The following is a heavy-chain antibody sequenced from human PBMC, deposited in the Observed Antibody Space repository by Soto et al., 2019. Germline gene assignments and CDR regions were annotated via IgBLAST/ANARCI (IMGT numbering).Heavy chain of an antibody. CDR2: IYYSGST. D-gene: IGHD3-3*01. J-gene: IGHJ4*02. Sequence: SETLSLTCTVSGGSVSSGSYYWSWIRQPPGKGLEWIGYIYYSGSTNYNPSLKSRVTISVDTSKNQFSLKLSSVTAADTAVYYCARGNDFWIRGSYYFDYWGQGTLVTVSS. V-gene: IGHV4-61*01. CDR3: ARGNDFWIRGSYYFDY. CDR1: GGSVSSGSYY.